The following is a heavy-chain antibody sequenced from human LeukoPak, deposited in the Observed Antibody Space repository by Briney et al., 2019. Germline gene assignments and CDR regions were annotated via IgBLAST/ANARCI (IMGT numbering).Heavy chain of an antibody. CDR2: MNPNSGNT. CDR1: GYTFTSYD. D-gene: IGHD3-22*01. CDR3: ARVRDYYDSSGYTDAFDI. Sequence: GASVEVSCKASGYTFTSYDINWVRQATGQGLEWMGWMNPNSGNTGYAQKFQGRVTMTRNTSISTAYMELSSLRSEDTAVYYCARVRDYYDSSGYTDAFDIWGQGTMVTVSS. V-gene: IGHV1-8*01. J-gene: IGHJ3*02.